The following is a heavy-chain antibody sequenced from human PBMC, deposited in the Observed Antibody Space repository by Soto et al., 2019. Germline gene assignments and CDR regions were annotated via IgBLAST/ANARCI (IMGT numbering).Heavy chain of an antibody. V-gene: IGHV3-15*01. J-gene: IGHJ4*02. CDR1: GFTFSNAW. CDR3: TTDRRSGYDPQFDY. CDR2: IKSKTDGGTT. D-gene: IGHD5-12*01. Sequence: EVQLVESGGGLVNPGGSLRLSCAASGFTFSNAWMSWVRQAPGKGLAWVGRIKSKTDGGTTDYTAPVKGRFTISRDDSKNTLYLQMNSLQTEDTAVYYCTTDRRSGYDPQFDYWGQGTLVTVSS.